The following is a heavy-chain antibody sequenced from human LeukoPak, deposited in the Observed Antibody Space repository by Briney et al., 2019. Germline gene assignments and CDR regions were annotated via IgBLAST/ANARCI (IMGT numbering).Heavy chain of an antibody. Sequence: PSQTLSLTCTVSSGSISSGAYYWSWIRQPPGQGLEWIGYISYTGTTYYNPSFKSRITISEHTSKNLFSLKLNSVTAADTALYYCARLGTAPFDYWGQGTLVTVSS. CDR2: ISYTGTT. CDR1: SGSISSGAYY. J-gene: IGHJ4*02. V-gene: IGHV4-30-4*08. D-gene: IGHD2-21*02. CDR3: ARLGTAPFDY.